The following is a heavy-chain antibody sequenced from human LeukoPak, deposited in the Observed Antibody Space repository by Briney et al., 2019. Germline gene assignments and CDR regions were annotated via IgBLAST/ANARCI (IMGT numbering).Heavy chain of an antibody. D-gene: IGHD5-18*01. CDR3: AKNFAACGYYCFAY. CDR2: ISGGGGST. V-gene: IGHV3-43*02. J-gene: IGHJ4*02. Sequence: GRSLRLSCAASGFTFDDYAMHWVRQAPGKGLEWVSYISGGGGSTYYADSVKGRFTISRDNSKNSLYLQMNSLSTEDTALYYWAKNFAACGYYCFAYWGQGRMVTVSS. CDR1: GFTFDDYA.